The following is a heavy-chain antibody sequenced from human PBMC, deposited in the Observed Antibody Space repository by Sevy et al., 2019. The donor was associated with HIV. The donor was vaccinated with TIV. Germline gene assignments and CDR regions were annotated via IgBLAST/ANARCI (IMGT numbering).Heavy chain of an antibody. CDR3: ARDSGTYPYYFDY. CDR2: IHYSGST. V-gene: IGHV4-61*01. CDR1: GGSVSSGSYF. Sequence: SETLSLTWTVSGGSVSSGSYFWSWIRQPPGKGLEWIGAIHYSGSTNYNPSLKSRVTISVDTSKNQFSLNLSSVTAADTAVYYCARDSGTYPYYFDYWGQGTLVTVSS. J-gene: IGHJ4*02. D-gene: IGHD1-26*01.